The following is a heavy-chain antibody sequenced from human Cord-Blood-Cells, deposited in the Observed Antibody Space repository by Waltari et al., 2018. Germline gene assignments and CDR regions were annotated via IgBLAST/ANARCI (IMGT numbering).Heavy chain of an antibody. CDR3: ARATSWGWGAFDI. CDR1: GGSFSGYY. V-gene: IGHV4-34*01. CDR2: INHSGST. D-gene: IGHD3-16*01. Sequence: QVQLQQWGAGLLKPSATLSLTCAVYGGSFSGYYWSWIRQPPGKGLEWIGEINHSGSTNYNPSLKSRVTISVDTSKNQFSLKLSSVTAADTAVYYCARATSWGWGAFDIWGQGTMVTVSS. J-gene: IGHJ3*02.